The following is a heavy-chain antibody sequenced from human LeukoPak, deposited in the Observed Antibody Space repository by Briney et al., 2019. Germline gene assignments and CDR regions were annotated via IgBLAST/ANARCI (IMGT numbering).Heavy chain of an antibody. J-gene: IGHJ4*02. CDR3: ARAMSTFGGVRNYFDS. CDR2: ISYDGSNK. CDR1: GFTFSSYS. Sequence: PGGSLRLSCAASGFTFSSYSMNWVRQAPGKGLEWVAVISYDGSNKYYADSVKGRFTISRDNSKNTLYLQMNSLRAEDTAVYYCARAMSTFGGVRNYFDSWGQGTLVTVSS. V-gene: IGHV3-30*03. D-gene: IGHD3-16*01.